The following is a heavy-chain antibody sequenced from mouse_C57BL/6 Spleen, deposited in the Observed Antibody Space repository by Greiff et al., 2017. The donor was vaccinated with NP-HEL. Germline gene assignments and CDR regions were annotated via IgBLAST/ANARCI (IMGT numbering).Heavy chain of an antibody. CDR1: GYTFTDYY. J-gene: IGHJ2*01. V-gene: IGHV1-26*01. Sequence: EVQLQQSGPELVKPGASVKISCKASGYTFTDYYMHWVKQSHGQSLEWIGDINPNNGGTSYNQQFKGKATLTVDKSSSTAYMELRSLTSEDSAVYCCARVKGTWYSYVDYWGQGTTLTVSS. CDR2: INPNNGGT. D-gene: IGHD1-1*02. CDR3: ARVKGTWYSYVDY.